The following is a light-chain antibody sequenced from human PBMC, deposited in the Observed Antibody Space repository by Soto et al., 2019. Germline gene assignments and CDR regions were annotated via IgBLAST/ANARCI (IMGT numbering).Light chain of an antibody. J-gene: IGKJ4*01. V-gene: IGKV3-20*01. CDR2: GAS. CDR3: LQHNTYPLT. Sequence: EIVLTQSPGTLSLSPGERVTLSCRASQSVSSNYLAWYQQKPGQAPSLLIYGASSRATGIPDRFSGSGSGTDFILTISRLEPEDFATYYCLQHNTYPLTFGGGTKVEIK. CDR1: QSVSSNY.